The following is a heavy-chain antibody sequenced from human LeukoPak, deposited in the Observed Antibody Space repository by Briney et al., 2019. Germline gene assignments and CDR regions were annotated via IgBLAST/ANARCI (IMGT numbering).Heavy chain of an antibody. V-gene: IGHV3-7*01. Sequence: GGSLRLSCAASGFTFSNAWMSWVRQAPGRGLEWVANTNPDGSIKYYVDSVNGRFTISRDNAKNSLYLQMNSLRAEDTAVYYCVSGFLQWLYWGQGTLVTVSS. J-gene: IGHJ4*02. CDR1: GFTFSNAW. D-gene: IGHD3-3*01. CDR2: TNPDGSIK. CDR3: VSGFLQWLY.